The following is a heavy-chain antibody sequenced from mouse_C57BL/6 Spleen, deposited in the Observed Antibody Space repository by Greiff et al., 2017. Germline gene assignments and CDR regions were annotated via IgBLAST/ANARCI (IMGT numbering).Heavy chain of an antibody. Sequence: EVQGVESGGGLVKPGGSLKLSCAALGFTFSDDGLHWVRQAPEKGLEWVAYISSGSSIIYYADTVKGRFTISRDNAKNTLFLQMTSLRSEDTAMYYCANLWDVNYWGQGTTLTVSS. CDR2: ISSGSSII. CDR3: ANLWDVNY. V-gene: IGHV5-17*01. J-gene: IGHJ2*01. D-gene: IGHD4-1*01. CDR1: GFTFSDDG.